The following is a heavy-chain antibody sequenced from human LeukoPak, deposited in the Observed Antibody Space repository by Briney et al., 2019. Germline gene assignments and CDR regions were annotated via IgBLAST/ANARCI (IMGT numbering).Heavy chain of an antibody. CDR2: ISPRGGSM. Sequence: PGGSLRLSCAASGFTFSDYHTNWIRQAPGKGLEWVSYISPRGGSMYFADSVKGRFTISRDDAENSLFLQMNSLTADDTAVYYCAAGRDIAVAGPGGYFDYWGQGTLVTVSS. CDR1: GFTFSDYH. J-gene: IGHJ4*02. V-gene: IGHV3-11*01. CDR3: AAGRDIAVAGPGGYFDY. D-gene: IGHD6-19*01.